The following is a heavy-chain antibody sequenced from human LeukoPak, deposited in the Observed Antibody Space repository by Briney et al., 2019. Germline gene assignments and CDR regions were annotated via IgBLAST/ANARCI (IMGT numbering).Heavy chain of an antibody. CDR3: ARGSCSSTSCFMDV. D-gene: IGHD2-2*01. CDR2: INAGKGNT. V-gene: IGHV1-3*01. J-gene: IGHJ6*02. Sequence: VSVKVSCKASEYTFISYSIHWVRQAPGQRLEWMGWINAGKGNTKYSQNLQGRVTVTGDTSASTAYMELSSLTSEDTAVYYCARGSCSSTSCFMDVWGQGTTVTVSS. CDR1: EYTFISYS.